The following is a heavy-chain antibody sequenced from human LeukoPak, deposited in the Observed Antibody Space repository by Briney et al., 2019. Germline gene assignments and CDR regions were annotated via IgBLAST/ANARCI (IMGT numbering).Heavy chain of an antibody. CDR1: GGSISSGGYY. V-gene: IGHV4-30-2*02. J-gene: IGHJ6*03. CDR3: ARGGPARSMDV. D-gene: IGHD6-6*01. CDR2: IYHSGST. Sequence: SQTLSLTCTISGGSISSGGYYWSWIRQPAGKGLEWIAYIYHSGSTYYNPSLKSRVTISVDTSKNQFSLKLSSVTAADTAVYYCARGGPARSMDVWGKGTTVTVSS.